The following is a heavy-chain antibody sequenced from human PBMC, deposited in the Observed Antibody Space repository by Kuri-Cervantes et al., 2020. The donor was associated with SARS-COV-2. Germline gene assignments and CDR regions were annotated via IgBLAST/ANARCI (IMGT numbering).Heavy chain of an antibody. J-gene: IGHJ3*02. CDR1: GFIFSDYY. D-gene: IGHD3-10*01. V-gene: IGHV3-23*01. CDR3: AKRVFGAFDI. Sequence: GESLKISCTASGFIFSDYYMTWIRQAPGKGLEWVSVISTSGGSTYYADSVRGRFTISRDNSKSTLYLQMNSLRAEDTAVYYCAKRVFGAFDIWGQGTMVTVSS. CDR2: ISTSGGST.